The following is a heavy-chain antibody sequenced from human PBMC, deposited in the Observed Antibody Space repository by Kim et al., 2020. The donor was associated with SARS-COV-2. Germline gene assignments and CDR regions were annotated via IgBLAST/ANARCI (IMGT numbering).Heavy chain of an antibody. CDR1: GFTVSSNF. CDR2: IYGDGRT. D-gene: IGHD2-15*01. V-gene: IGHV3-53*01. Sequence: GGSLRLSCAASGFTVSSNFMSWIRQAPGKVLECISIIYGDGRTYYADSVKGRFTISRDNSQNTLYLQMNSLRADDTAVYYCARYVDCLVGSCSSDDAFDIWGRGTMVTVSS. J-gene: IGHJ3*02. CDR3: ARYVDCLVGSCSSDDAFDI.